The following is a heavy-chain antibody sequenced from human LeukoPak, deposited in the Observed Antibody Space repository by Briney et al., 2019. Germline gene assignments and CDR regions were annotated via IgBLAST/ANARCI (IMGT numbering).Heavy chain of an antibody. Sequence: SETLSLTCTVSGGSISSYYWSWIRQPPGKGLEWIGYIYYSGSTNYNPSLKSRVTISVDTSKNQFSLKLSSVTAADTAVYYCXRHEKGHTAMVMRGQGTLVTVSS. CDR1: GGSISSYY. V-gene: IGHV4-59*01. D-gene: IGHD5-18*01. CDR3: XRHEKGHTAMVM. CDR2: IYYSGST. J-gene: IGHJ4*02.